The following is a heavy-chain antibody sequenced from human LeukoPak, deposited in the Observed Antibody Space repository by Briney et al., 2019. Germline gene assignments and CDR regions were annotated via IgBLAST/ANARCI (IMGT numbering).Heavy chain of an antibody. CDR1: GYTFTSYD. CDR3: ARGPPNWGYDF. Sequence: ASVNVSCTASGYTFTSYDFNWVRQATGQRPEWMGWMSPNSGDTGYAQKFQDRVTMTRNTSISTAYMELSSLRSDDTAVYYCARGPPNWGYDFWGPGTLVTVSS. CDR2: MSPNSGDT. V-gene: IGHV1-8*01. J-gene: IGHJ4*02. D-gene: IGHD7-27*01.